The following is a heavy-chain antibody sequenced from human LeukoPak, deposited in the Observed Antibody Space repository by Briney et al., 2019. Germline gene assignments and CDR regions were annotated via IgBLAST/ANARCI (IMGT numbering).Heavy chain of an antibody. CDR1: GYTFTIYG. J-gene: IGHJ3*02. Sequence: ASVKVSCKASGYTFTIYGISWVRQAPGQGLEWMGWISAYNGNTNYAQKLQGRVTMTTDTSTSTAYMELRSLRSDDTAVYYCARVPKHYYGSGSSDAFDIWGQGTMVTVSS. CDR2: ISAYNGNT. V-gene: IGHV1-18*01. D-gene: IGHD3-10*01. CDR3: ARVPKHYYGSGSSDAFDI.